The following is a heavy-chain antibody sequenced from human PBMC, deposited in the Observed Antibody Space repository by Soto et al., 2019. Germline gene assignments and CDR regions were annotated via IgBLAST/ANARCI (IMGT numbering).Heavy chain of an antibody. J-gene: IGHJ6*02. Sequence: GESLKISCKGSGYSFTSYWIGWVRQMPGKGVEWMGSIYPGDSDTRYSPSFQGQDTISGDKSISTAYLQWSSLKASDTAMYYCARLSSSGPRGYYYGMDVWGQGTTVTVSS. D-gene: IGHD6-13*01. CDR2: IYPGDSDT. CDR1: GYSFTSYW. V-gene: IGHV5-51*01. CDR3: ARLSSSGPRGYYYGMDV.